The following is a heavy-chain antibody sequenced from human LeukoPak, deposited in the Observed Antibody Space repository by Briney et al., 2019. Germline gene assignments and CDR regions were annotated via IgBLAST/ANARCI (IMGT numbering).Heavy chain of an antibody. CDR1: GFTFDDYA. D-gene: IGHD2-15*01. V-gene: IGHV3-9*01. CDR3: AKALGYCSGGSCHGGLDY. CDR2: ISWNSGSI. Sequence: GRSLRLSCAASGFTFDDYAMHWVRQAPGKGREWVSGISWNSGSIGYVDSVKGRFTISRDNAKNSLYLQMNSLRAEDTALYYCAKALGYCSGGSCHGGLDYWGQGTLVTVSS. J-gene: IGHJ4*02.